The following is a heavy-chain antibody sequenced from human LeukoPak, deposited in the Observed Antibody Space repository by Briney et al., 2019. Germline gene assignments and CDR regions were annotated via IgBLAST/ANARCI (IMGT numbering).Heavy chain of an antibody. Sequence: ASVKVSCKASGYTFTSYDINWVRQATGQGLEWMGWMNPNSGNTGYAQKFQGRVTMTRNTSISPAYMELSSLRSEDTAVYYCARGWIAARPLAYWGQGTLVTVSS. J-gene: IGHJ4*02. D-gene: IGHD6-6*01. V-gene: IGHV1-8*01. CDR3: ARGWIAARPLAY. CDR1: GYTFTSYD. CDR2: MNPNSGNT.